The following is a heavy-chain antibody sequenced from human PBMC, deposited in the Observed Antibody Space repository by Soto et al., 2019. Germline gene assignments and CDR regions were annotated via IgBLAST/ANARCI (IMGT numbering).Heavy chain of an antibody. CDR2: IYYYSGNT. V-gene: IGHV4-30-4*02. D-gene: IGHD5-18*01. CDR1: GGSIGSGDYY. CDR3: ARLTNRGYSFDRIRTFDY. Sequence: SETLSLTCTVSGGSIGSGDYYWSWIRQTPGKGLEWIGSIYYYSGNTYYNPSLKSRVTISVDTSKNQFSLKLSSVTAADTAVYYCARLTNRGYSFDRIRTFDYWGQGTLVTVSS. J-gene: IGHJ4*02.